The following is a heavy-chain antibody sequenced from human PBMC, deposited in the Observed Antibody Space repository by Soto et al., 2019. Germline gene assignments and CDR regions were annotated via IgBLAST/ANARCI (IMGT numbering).Heavy chain of an antibody. CDR2: ISYSGST. V-gene: IGHV4-59*08. CDR1: GGSISGYY. D-gene: IGHD3-9*01. Sequence: SETLSLTCTVSGGSISGYYWSWIQQSPEKGLEYIGYISYSGSTNYNPSLKSRVTTSLDTSKNQFSLKLSSVTAADTAIYYCASLNFDILTGYYAFDLWGQGTMVTVSS. CDR3: ASLNFDILTGYYAFDL. J-gene: IGHJ3*01.